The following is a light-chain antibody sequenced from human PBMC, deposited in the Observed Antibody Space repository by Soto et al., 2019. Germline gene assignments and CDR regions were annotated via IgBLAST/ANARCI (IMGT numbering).Light chain of an antibody. CDR2: AVS. CDR3: KQSSASPLT. CDR1: QGINNW. Sequence: DIQMTQSPSSVSASVGDRVTITCRASQGINNWLAWYQQKPGKAPELLIYAVSYLQSGVPSRFRGSGSGTDFTLTISSLQHEDFATYFCKQSSASPLTFGGGTKVHIK. J-gene: IGKJ4*01. V-gene: IGKV1-12*01.